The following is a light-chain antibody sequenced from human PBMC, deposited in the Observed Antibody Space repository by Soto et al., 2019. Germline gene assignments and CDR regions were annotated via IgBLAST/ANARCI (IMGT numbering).Light chain of an antibody. CDR2: KAS. Sequence: DIQMTQSPSTLSASVGDRVTITCRASQSISSWWAWYQQKPGKAPKLLIYKASSLESGVPSRFSGSGSGTEFTLTISSLQPDDFATYYCQQYNSYSPYTCGQGTKLEIK. J-gene: IGKJ2*01. V-gene: IGKV1-5*03. CDR3: QQYNSYSPYT. CDR1: QSISSW.